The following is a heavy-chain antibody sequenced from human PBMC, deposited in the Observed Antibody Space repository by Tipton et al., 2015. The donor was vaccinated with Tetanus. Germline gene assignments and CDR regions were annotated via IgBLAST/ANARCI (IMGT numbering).Heavy chain of an antibody. Sequence: SLRLSCVASGFTFSMFSMNWVRQAPGRGLEWVSYISGSSDSIYYADSVKGRFIISRDNGKNSLYLQMNSLRDEDTAVYYCGRALGSGTTVPSGPWGQGSLVPVSS. J-gene: IGHJ5*02. CDR3: GRALGSGTTVPSGP. CDR2: ISGSSDSI. CDR1: GFTFSMFS. D-gene: IGHD1-7*01. V-gene: IGHV3-48*02.